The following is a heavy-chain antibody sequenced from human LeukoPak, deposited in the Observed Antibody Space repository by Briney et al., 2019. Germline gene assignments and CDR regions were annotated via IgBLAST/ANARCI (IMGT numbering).Heavy chain of an antibody. V-gene: IGHV1-2*06. J-gene: IGHJ4*02. CDR1: GYTFTGYY. CDR3: ARDLGRDGYNYYS. Sequence: GASVKVSCKASGYTFTGYYMHWVRQAPGQGLEWMGRINPYSGGTNYAQKFQGRVTMTRDTSINTAYMEVSRLRYDDTAIYYCARDLGRDGYNYYSWGQGTLVTVSS. CDR2: INPYSGGT. D-gene: IGHD5-24*01.